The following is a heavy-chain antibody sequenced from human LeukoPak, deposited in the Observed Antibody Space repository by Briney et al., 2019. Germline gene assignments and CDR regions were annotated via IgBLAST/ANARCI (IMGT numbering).Heavy chain of an antibody. CDR2: ITNSGDET. CDR3: VKSFGSFRYCFDY. V-gene: IGHV3-23*01. J-gene: IGHJ4*02. Sequence: PGGSLRLSCAASAFTFSTYAMSWVRQAPGKGLEWVSTITNSGDETYYVDSVKGRFTISRDNSKNTLFLQMNGLTAEDTAVYYCVKSFGSFRYCFDYWGQGSLVTVSS. D-gene: IGHD1-26*01. CDR1: AFTFSTYA.